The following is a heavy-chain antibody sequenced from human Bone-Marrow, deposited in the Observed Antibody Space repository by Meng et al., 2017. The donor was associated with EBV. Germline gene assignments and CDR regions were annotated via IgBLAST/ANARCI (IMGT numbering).Heavy chain of an antibody. CDR3: ARGLGGHYPTMEY. J-gene: IGHJ4*02. Sequence: QVLLQGSGPGLVKPSGTLSLTCAGSGASIDSSDWWTWVRQAPGKGLEWIGEIHHSGTTNCNPSLESRVTISIDKSDNQFSLKLTSVTAADTAVYYCARGLGGHYPTMEYWGQGALVTVSS. CDR2: IHHSGTT. CDR1: GASIDSSDW. D-gene: IGHD3-22*01. V-gene: IGHV4-4*02.